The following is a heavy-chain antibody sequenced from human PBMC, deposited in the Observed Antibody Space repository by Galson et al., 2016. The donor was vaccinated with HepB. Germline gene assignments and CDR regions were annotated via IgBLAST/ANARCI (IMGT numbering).Heavy chain of an antibody. CDR1: GDTFSNYG. V-gene: IGHV1-69*06. CDR3: ARTVGYYNSNGYRPYNFDY. CDR2: IIPIFGTS. J-gene: IGHJ4*02. Sequence: SVKVSCKASGDTFSNYGISWVRQAPGQGLEWMGGIIPIFGTSNSAQKFQGRVTITADKSTNTAYMELSSLRSEDTAVYYCARTVGYYNSNGYRPYNFDYWGQGTLVTVSS. D-gene: IGHD3-22*01.